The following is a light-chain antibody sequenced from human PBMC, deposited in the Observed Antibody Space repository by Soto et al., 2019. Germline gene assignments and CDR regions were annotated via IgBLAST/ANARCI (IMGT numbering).Light chain of an antibody. J-gene: IGKJ4*01. CDR3: QQYTNWPLT. CDR2: GAS. Sequence: EIVMTQSPATLSVSPGERATLSCRASQSVTSSLAWYQQKPGQTPRLLIYGASTRATGVPARFSGSGSGTEFTLTISRLQSEDFAVYYCQQYTNWPLTFGGGTKVEIE. CDR1: QSVTSS. V-gene: IGKV3-15*01.